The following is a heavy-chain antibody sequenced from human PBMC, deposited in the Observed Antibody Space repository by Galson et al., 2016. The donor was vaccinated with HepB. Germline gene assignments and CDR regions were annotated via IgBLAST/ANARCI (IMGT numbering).Heavy chain of an antibody. V-gene: IGHV3-23*01. Sequence: SLRLSCAASGFTFNHYAMTWVRQAPGKGLEWVSTVSASAETTYYADSVKGHFTISRDTSKNTLTLQMSSLGAEDTALYFCAKVLIAVAGDSDFDYWCQGTLATVSA. CDR1: GFTFNHYA. J-gene: IGHJ4*02. CDR3: AKVLIAVAGDSDFDY. D-gene: IGHD6-19*01. CDR2: VSASAETT.